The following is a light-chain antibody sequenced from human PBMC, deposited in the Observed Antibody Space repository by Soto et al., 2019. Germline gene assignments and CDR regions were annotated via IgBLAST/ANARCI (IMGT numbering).Light chain of an antibody. CDR3: QQGSNSIT. J-gene: IGKJ5*01. Sequence: EIVLTQSPATLSLSPGERATLSCRASQSVSSYLAWYQQKPGQAPRLLIYDASNRATGIPARFSGSGSGTDFTLTISRLEPEDFAVYYCQQGSNSITFGQGTRLEIK. CDR2: DAS. V-gene: IGKV3-11*01. CDR1: QSVSSY.